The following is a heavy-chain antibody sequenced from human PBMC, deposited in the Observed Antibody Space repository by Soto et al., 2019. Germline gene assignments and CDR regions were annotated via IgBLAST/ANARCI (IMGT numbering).Heavy chain of an antibody. CDR3: ARDSGGDYHNYYMDV. CDR2: IWHDGSDK. V-gene: IGHV3-33*01. CDR1: GFTFSNYA. J-gene: IGHJ6*03. Sequence: QMQLVESGGGVVQPGTSLRLSCAASGFTFSNYAMHWVRQAPGKGLEWVTLIWHDGSDKNYGDSVKGRFTISRDNSKNTMYLQMNSLKVEHTTVYYCARDSGGDYHNYYMDVWGKGTTVTVSS. D-gene: IGHD4-17*01.